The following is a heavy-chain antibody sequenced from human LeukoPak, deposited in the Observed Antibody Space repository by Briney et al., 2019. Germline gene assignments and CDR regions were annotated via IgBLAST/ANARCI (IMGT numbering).Heavy chain of an antibody. Sequence: ASVKVSCKVSGYTLTELSMHWVRQAPGQGLEWMGIINPSGGSTSYARKFQGRVTMTRDMSTSTVYMELSSLRSEDTAVYYCARGPDTAMGDYWGQGTLVTVSS. D-gene: IGHD5-18*01. J-gene: IGHJ4*02. CDR3: ARGPDTAMGDY. V-gene: IGHV1-46*01. CDR1: GYTLTELS. CDR2: INPSGGST.